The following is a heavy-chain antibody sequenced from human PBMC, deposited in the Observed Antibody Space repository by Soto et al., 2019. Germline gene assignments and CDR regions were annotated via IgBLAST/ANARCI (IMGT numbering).Heavy chain of an antibody. D-gene: IGHD3-22*01. J-gene: IGHJ6*02. CDR2: INHSGST. Sequence: SETLSLTCAVYGGSFSGYYWSWIRQPPGKGLEWIGEINHSGSTNYNPSLKSRVTISVDTSKNQFSLKLSSVTAADTAVYYCARATYYYDSSGYYARYYYYYGMDVWGQGTTVTV. CDR3: ARATYYYDSSGYYARYYYYYGMDV. CDR1: GGSFSGYY. V-gene: IGHV4-34*01.